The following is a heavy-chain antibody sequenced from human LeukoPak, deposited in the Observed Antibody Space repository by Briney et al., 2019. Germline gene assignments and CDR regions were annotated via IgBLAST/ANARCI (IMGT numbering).Heavy chain of an antibody. J-gene: IGHJ5*02. CDR2: ISYDGSNK. V-gene: IGHV3-30-3*01. CDR3: ARVTNYDSSGYSS. CDR1: GFTFSSYA. D-gene: IGHD3-22*01. Sequence: GGSLRLSCAASGFTFSSYAMHWVRQAPGKGLEWVAVISYDGSNKYYADSVKGRFTISRDNSKNTPYLQMNSLRAEDTAVYYCARVTNYDSSGYSSWGQGTLVTVSP.